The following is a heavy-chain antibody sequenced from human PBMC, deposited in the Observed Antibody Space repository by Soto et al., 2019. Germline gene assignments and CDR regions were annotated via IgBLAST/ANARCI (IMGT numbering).Heavy chain of an antibody. CDR1: GFTFGSNW. CDR2: ISSDGSTT. J-gene: IGHJ4*02. CDR3: ASLYSSSVSLDY. Sequence: GGSLRLSCAASGFTFGSNWMHWVRQAPGKGLVWVSHISSDGSTTNYAGSVKGRLTISRDNAKNTLFLQMNSLRAEDTAVYYCASLYSSSVSLDYWGQGTLVTVSS. D-gene: IGHD2-2*01. V-gene: IGHV3-74*01.